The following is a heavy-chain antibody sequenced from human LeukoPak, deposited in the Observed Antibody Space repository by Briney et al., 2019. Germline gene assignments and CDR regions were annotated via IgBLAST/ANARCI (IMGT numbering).Heavy chain of an antibody. CDR1: GFTFDDYA. Sequence: GRSLRLSCAASGFTFDDYAMHWVRQAPGKGLEWVSGISWNSGSIGYADSVKGRFTISRDNAKNSLYLQMNSLRAEDTAVYYCARDESWGQGTMVTVSS. V-gene: IGHV3-9*01. J-gene: IGHJ3*01. CDR3: ARDES. CDR2: ISWNSGSI.